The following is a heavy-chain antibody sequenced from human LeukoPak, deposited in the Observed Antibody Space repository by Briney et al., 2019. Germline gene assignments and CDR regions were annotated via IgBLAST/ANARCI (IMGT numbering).Heavy chain of an antibody. J-gene: IGHJ4*02. CDR2: ISSSSSYI. CDR3: VRGPQVATIEPFDY. CDR1: GFTFSSYS. Sequence: PGGSLRLSCAASGFTFSSYSMNWVRQAPGKGLEWVSSISSSSSYIYYADSVKGRFTISRDNAKNSLYLQMNSLRAEDTAVYYCVRGPQVATIEPFDYWGQGTLVTVSS. V-gene: IGHV3-21*01. D-gene: IGHD5-12*01.